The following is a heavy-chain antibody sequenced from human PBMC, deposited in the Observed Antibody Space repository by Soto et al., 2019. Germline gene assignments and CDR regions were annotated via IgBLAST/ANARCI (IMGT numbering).Heavy chain of an antibody. J-gene: IGHJ4*02. Sequence: SETLSLTCTVSGGSISSDYWSWIRQPPGKGLEWIGYIYYSGSTNYNPSLKSRVTISVDTSKNQFSLKLSSVTAADTAVYYCARGGHSGYDNYWGQGTLVTVSS. CDR2: IYYSGST. D-gene: IGHD5-12*01. CDR3: ARGGHSGYDNY. V-gene: IGHV4-59*01. CDR1: GGSISSDY.